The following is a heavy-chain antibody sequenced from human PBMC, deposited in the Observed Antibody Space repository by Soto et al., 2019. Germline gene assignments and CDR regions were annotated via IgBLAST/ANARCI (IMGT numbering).Heavy chain of an antibody. D-gene: IGHD3-3*01. Sequence: SVKVSCKASGGTFSSYAISWVRQAPGQGLEWMGGIIPSFGTANYAQKFQGRVTITADESTSTAYMELSSLRSAETAVYYCARDEVRYYDFLGGYSEVGYYSGMDVWGQGTTVTVSS. CDR2: IIPSFGTA. CDR1: GGTFSSYA. CDR3: ARDEVRYYDFLGGYSEVGYYSGMDV. V-gene: IGHV1-69*13. J-gene: IGHJ6*02.